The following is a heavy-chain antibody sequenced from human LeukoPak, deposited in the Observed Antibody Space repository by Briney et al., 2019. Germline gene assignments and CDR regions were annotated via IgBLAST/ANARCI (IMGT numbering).Heavy chain of an antibody. CDR1: GFTFSSYA. V-gene: IGHV3-30-3*01. Sequence: GGSLRLSCAASGFTFSSYAMHWVRQAPGKGLEWVAVISYDGCNKYHADSVKGRFTISRDNSKNTLYLQMNSLRAEDTAVYYCASHPQYGRYFDWLGTPVDYWGQGTLVTVSS. D-gene: IGHD3-9*01. CDR3: ASHPQYGRYFDWLGTPVDY. J-gene: IGHJ4*02. CDR2: ISYDGCNK.